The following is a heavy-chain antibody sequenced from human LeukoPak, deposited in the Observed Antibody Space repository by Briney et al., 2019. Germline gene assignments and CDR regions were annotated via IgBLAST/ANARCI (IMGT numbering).Heavy chain of an antibody. CDR2: IYHSGST. Sequence: PSGTLSLTCAVSGGSISSSNWWSWVRPPPGKGLEWIGEIYHSGSTNYNPSLKSRVTISVDKSKNQFSLKLSSVTAADTAVYYCARVGGVLRYFDWPPRPYYFDYWGQGTLVTVSS. V-gene: IGHV4-4*02. D-gene: IGHD3-9*01. CDR3: ARVGGVLRYFDWPPRPYYFDY. J-gene: IGHJ4*02. CDR1: GGSISSSNW.